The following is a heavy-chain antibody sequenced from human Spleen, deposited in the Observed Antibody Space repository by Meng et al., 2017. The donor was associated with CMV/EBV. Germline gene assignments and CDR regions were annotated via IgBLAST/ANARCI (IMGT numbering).Heavy chain of an antibody. CDR2: INHSGST. CDR1: GWSFSGYY. V-gene: IGHV4-34*01. J-gene: IGHJ4*02. D-gene: IGHD1-1*01. Sequence: QVHLHHWGARLLTPSEPLALTVAVYGWSFSGYYRRWFRQPTGKVIAWIGKINHSGSTNYNPSLKSRVTISVDTSKNQFSLKLSSVTAADTAVYYCARSETVLIFDYWGQGTLVTVSS. CDR3: ARSETVLIFDY.